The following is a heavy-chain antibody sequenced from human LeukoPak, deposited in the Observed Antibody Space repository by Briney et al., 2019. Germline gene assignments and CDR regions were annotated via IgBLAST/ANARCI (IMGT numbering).Heavy chain of an antibody. Sequence: GGSLRLSCVASEFTLGNYEMNWVRQAPGKGLEWVSYIGSSGTTITYADSVEGRFTISRDNAKNSVYLQMNSLRAEDTAIYYCVSATSTINSDALDLGGQGT. V-gene: IGHV3-48*03. J-gene: IGHJ3*01. D-gene: IGHD5/OR15-5a*01. CDR2: IGSSGTTI. CDR1: EFTLGNYE. CDR3: VSATSTINSDALDL.